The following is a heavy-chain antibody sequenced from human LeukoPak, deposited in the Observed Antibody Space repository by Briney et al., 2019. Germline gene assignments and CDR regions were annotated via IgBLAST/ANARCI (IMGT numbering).Heavy chain of an antibody. CDR3: ARESLGYCSGSTCYYFYMDF. Sequence: GGSLRLSCAAPGFAFSSYSMNWVRQAPGKGLEWLSYISGSSNTIYYADSVKGRFTISRDNAKNSQYLQMNSLRAEDTAVYYCARESLGYCSGSTCYYFYMDFWGKGTTVTVSS. V-gene: IGHV3-48*04. D-gene: IGHD2-15*01. J-gene: IGHJ6*03. CDR1: GFAFSSYS. CDR2: ISGSSNTI.